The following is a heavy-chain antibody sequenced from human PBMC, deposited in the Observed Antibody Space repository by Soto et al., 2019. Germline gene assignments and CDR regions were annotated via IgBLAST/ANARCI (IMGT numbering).Heavy chain of an antibody. CDR1: GFTLSSYA. Sequence: GGSLRLSCAASGFTLSSYAMHWVRQAPGKGLEWVAVISYDGSNKYYADSVKGRFTISRDNSKNTLYLQMNSLRAEDTAVYYCASTTFTIFGVPNDYWGQGTLVTVSS. V-gene: IGHV3-30-3*01. J-gene: IGHJ4*02. CDR2: ISYDGSNK. CDR3: ASTTFTIFGVPNDY. D-gene: IGHD3-3*01.